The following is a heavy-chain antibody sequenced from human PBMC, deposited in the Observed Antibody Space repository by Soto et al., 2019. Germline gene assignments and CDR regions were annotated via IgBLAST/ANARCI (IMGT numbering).Heavy chain of an antibody. V-gene: IGHV4-31*03. CDR2: IYYSGST. CDR1: GASISSGNYY. Sequence: SETLSLTCSVSGASISSGNYYWSWIRQHPGTGLEWIGNIYYSGSTYYNPSLQSRLTTSVDTSTNQFSLKLNSVTAADTAVYYCARGSSDDVLTAYFGWFDPWGQGIPVTVS. J-gene: IGHJ5*02. D-gene: IGHD3-9*01. CDR3: ARGSSDDVLTAYFGWFDP.